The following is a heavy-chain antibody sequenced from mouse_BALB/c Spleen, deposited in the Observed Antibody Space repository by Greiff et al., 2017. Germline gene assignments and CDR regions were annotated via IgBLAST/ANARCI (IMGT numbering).Heavy chain of an antibody. J-gene: IGHJ4*01. CDR1: GYSITSDYA. Sequence: VQLQQSGPGLVKPSQSLSLTCTVTGYSITSDYAWNWIRQFPGNKLEWMGYISYSGSTSYNPSLKSRISITRDTSKNQFFLQLNSVTTEDTATYYCTARATPYYAMDYWGQGTSVTVSS. CDR2: ISYSGST. V-gene: IGHV3-2*02. CDR3: TARATPYYAMDY. D-gene: IGHD3-1*01.